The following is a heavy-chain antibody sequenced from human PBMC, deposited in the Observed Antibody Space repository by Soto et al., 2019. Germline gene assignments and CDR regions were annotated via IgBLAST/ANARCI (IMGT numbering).Heavy chain of an antibody. D-gene: IGHD3-22*01. CDR2: IIPIFGTA. CDR1: GGTFSSYA. Sequence: ASVKVSCKASGGTFSSYAISWVRQAPGQGLEWMGGIIPIFGTANYAQKFQGRVTITADESTSTAYMELSSLRSEDTAVYYCATVPTYYYDSSGPPSADYWGQGTLVTVSS. V-gene: IGHV1-69*13. CDR3: ATVPTYYYDSSGPPSADY. J-gene: IGHJ4*02.